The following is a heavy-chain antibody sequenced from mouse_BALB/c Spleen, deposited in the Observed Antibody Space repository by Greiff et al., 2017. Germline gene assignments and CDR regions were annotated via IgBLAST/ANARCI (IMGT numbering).Heavy chain of an antibody. CDR2: INPSTGYT. CDR3: AVRRGYYAMDY. CDR1: GYTFTSYW. D-gene: IGHD2-14*01. J-gene: IGHJ4*01. V-gene: IGHV1-7*01. Sequence: QVQLQQSGAELAKPGASVKMSCKASGYTFTSYWMHWVKQRPGQGLEWIGYINPSTGYTEYNQKFKDKATLTADKSSSTAYMQLSSLTSEDSAVYYCAVRRGYYAMDYWGQGTSVTVSS.